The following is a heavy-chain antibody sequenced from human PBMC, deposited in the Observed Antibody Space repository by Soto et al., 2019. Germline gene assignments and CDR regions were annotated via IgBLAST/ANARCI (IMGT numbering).Heavy chain of an antibody. D-gene: IGHD6-19*01. V-gene: IGHV1-69*02. CDR1: GSTFSTYT. J-gene: IGHJ6*02. CDR3: ARLRQWLDLTISGDYGMDV. Sequence: ASVKVSCKASGSTFSTYTITWVRQAPGQGLEWMGRIIPIIGIINYAQKFQGRVTISVDKFTGTAYMELTGLRSDDTAVYYCARLRQWLDLTISGDYGMDVWGQGTTVTVSS. CDR2: IIPIIGII.